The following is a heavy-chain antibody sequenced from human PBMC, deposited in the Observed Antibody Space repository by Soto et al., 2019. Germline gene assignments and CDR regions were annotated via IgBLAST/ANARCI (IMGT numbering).Heavy chain of an antibody. V-gene: IGHV3-74*01. CDR2: INSDGSST. CDR3: ASGGSSLNFDS. Sequence: GGSLRLSCAASGFTFDDYAMQWVRQAPGKGLVWVSWINSDGSSTSYADSVKGRFTISRDNAKNTLYLQMNSLRAEDTAVYYCASGGSSLNFDSWGQGTLVTVSS. CDR1: GFTFDDYA. J-gene: IGHJ4*02. D-gene: IGHD6-6*01.